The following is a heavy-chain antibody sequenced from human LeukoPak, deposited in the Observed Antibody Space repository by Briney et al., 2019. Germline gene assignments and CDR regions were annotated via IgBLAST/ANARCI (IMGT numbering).Heavy chain of an antibody. CDR2: TNTDGSGT. D-gene: IGHD6-13*01. Sequence: GGSLRLSCAASGFTFSSYWMLWVRQAPGKGLVWVSRTNTDGSGTSYADSVKGRFTISRDNAKNTLYLQMNSLRAEDTAVYYCARVSTGSSSYDYWGQGTLVTVSS. CDR3: ARVSTGSSSYDY. J-gene: IGHJ4*02. CDR1: GFTFSSYW. V-gene: IGHV3-74*01.